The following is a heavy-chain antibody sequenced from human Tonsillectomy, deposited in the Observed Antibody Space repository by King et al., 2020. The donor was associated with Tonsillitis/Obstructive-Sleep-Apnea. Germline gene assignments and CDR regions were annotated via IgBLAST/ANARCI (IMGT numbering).Heavy chain of an antibody. V-gene: IGHV1-2*02. Sequence: QLVQSGAEVKKPGASVKVSCKASGYTFTDYYMHWVRQAPGQGLEWMGWINPNSGGTDSAQKFRGRVTMTRDTSISTAYMELSSLTSDDTAVYYCARGTRGYSYGSVDYWGQGPLVTVPS. J-gene: IGHJ4*02. CDR2: INPNSGGT. D-gene: IGHD5-18*01. CDR1: GYTFTDYY. CDR3: ARGTRGYSYGSVDY.